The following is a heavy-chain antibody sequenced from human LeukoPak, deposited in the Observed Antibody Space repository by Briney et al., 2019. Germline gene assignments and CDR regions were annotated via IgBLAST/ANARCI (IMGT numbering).Heavy chain of an antibody. D-gene: IGHD4-17*01. CDR2: ISGSGGST. V-gene: IGHV3-23*01. CDR1: GFTFSSYA. Sequence: HPGGSLRLSCAASGFTFSSYAMSWVRQAPGKGLEWVSAISGSGGSTYYADSVKGRFTISRDNSKNTLYLQMNSLRAEDTAVYYCANGDSHGATPFQHWGQGTLVTVSS. CDR3: ANGDSHGATPFQH. J-gene: IGHJ1*01.